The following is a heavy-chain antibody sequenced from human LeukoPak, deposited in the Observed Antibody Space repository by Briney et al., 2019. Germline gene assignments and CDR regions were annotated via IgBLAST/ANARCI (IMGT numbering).Heavy chain of an antibody. J-gene: IGHJ4*02. V-gene: IGHV3-30*18. Sequence: PGGSLRLSCAASGFTFSRYGMHWVRQAPGKGLEWGAVISYGGSNKNYADSVKGRFTISRDNSKNTLYLQMNSLRPEDAAVYYCAKERATETRRLDYWGQGTLVTVSS. CDR2: ISYGGSNK. CDR3: AKERATETRRLDY. CDR1: GFTFSRYG.